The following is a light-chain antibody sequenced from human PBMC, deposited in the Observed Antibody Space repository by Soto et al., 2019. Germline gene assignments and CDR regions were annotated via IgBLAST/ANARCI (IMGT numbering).Light chain of an antibody. CDR2: DVS. V-gene: IGLV2-14*01. Sequence: QSALTQPASVSGSPGQSITISCTGTSSDVGGYNYVSWYQQHPGKAPKLMIYDVSNRSSGVSNRFSGSKSGNTASLTISGLQAEDEADYYCSSYTSSSPSFGGGTKVTVL. J-gene: IGLJ2*01. CDR3: SSYTSSSPS. CDR1: SSDVGGYNY.